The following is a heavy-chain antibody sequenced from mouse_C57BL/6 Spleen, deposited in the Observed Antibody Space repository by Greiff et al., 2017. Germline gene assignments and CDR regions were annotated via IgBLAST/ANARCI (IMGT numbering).Heavy chain of an antibody. CDR1: GYAFSSSW. CDR2: IYPGDGDT. V-gene: IGHV1-82*01. CDR3: ARENSNPAWFAY. Sequence: VQLQQSGPELVKPGASVKISCKASGYAFSSSWMNWVKQRPGKGLEWIGRIYPGDGDTNYNGKFKGKATLTADKSSSTAYMQLSSLTSEDSAVYFCARENSNPAWFAYWGQGTLVTVSA. J-gene: IGHJ3*01. D-gene: IGHD2-5*01.